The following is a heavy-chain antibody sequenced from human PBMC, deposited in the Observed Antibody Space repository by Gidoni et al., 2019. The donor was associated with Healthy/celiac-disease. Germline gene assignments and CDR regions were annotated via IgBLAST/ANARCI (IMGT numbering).Heavy chain of an antibody. Sequence: EVQLLESGRGSEQPGESLRLSCAAPAFPFSSHAKSWVRQAPGKGLEGVSAISGSGGSTYDADSVKGWFTISRDNSKNTLYLQMNSLRAEDTAVYYCAKGRSLQLGPFDYGGQGTLVTVSS. CDR1: AFPFSSHA. J-gene: IGHJ4*02. CDR3: AKGRSLQLGPFDY. CDR2: ISGSGGST. D-gene: IGHD6-13*01. V-gene: IGHV3-23*01.